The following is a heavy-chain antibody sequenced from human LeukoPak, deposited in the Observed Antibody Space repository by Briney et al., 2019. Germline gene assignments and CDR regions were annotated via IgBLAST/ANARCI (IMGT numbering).Heavy chain of an antibody. D-gene: IGHD1-26*01. CDR1: GGSISSGSYY. CDR2: IYTSGST. Sequence: SQTLSLTCTDSGGSISSGSYYWSWIRQPAGKGLEWIGRIYTSGSTNYNPSLKSRVTISVDTSKNQFSLKLSSVTAADTAVYYCARGNWELPDAFDIWGQGTMVTVSS. J-gene: IGHJ3*02. CDR3: ARGNWELPDAFDI. V-gene: IGHV4-61*02.